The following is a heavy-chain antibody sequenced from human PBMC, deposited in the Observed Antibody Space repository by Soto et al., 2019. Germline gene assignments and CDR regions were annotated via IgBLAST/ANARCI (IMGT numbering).Heavy chain of an antibody. V-gene: IGHV3-74*01. J-gene: IGHJ3*01. CDR3: ARPRRLNDALDL. Sequence: EEQLVESGGSLVQPGGSLRLSCGASGFAFSTYFMHWVRQAPGKGLVWVSSIDTDGSITNYADSVRGRFTISRDNPKKTLYLQMNGLSAGDTAVYYCARPRRLNDALDLWGQGTLVTVSS. CDR2: IDTDGSIT. CDR1: GFAFSTYF.